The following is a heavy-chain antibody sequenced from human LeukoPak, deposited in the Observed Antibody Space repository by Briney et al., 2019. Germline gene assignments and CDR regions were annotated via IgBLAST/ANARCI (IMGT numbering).Heavy chain of an antibody. Sequence: GGSLRLSCAASGFTFSSYWMSWVRQAPGKGLEWVANIKQDGSEKYYVDSVKGRFTISRDNAKNSLYLQMNSLRADDTAIYYCARNQQLGGHSYYYYGMDVWGQGTTVTVSS. CDR1: GFTFSSYW. D-gene: IGHD3-16*01. CDR3: ARNQQLGGHSYYYYGMDV. J-gene: IGHJ6*02. CDR2: IKQDGSEK. V-gene: IGHV3-7*03.